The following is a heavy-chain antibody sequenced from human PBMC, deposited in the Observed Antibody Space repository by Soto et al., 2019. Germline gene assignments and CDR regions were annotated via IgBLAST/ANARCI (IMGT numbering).Heavy chain of an antibody. CDR1: GFTFDNYE. V-gene: IGHV3-48*03. Sequence: EVQLVESGGGLVQPGGSLRLSCAASGFTFDNYEMNWVRQAPGKGLEWVSYISSSGSSTYYADSVKGRFTISRDNDKKSQYLQMNRLRAEDTAVYFCAKEATNINNFDYWGQGTLVTGSS. CDR2: ISSSGSST. CDR3: AKEATNINNFDY. J-gene: IGHJ4*02. D-gene: IGHD1-26*01.